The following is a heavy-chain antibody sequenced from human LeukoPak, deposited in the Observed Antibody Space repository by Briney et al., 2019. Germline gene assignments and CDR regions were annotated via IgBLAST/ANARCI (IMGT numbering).Heavy chain of an antibody. CDR3: AGDRSGYVDY. D-gene: IGHD3-22*01. CDR2: IYYSGST. Sequence: SETRSLTCTVAGGSISSGDYYWGWIRQPPGKGLEWIGHIYYSGSTYYNPSHKSRVTISLDTSENQFSLKRSSVTAAVTDVYYWAGDRSGYVDYWGEGALVTVSS. CDR1: GGSISSGDYY. V-gene: IGHV4-30-4*08. J-gene: IGHJ4*02.